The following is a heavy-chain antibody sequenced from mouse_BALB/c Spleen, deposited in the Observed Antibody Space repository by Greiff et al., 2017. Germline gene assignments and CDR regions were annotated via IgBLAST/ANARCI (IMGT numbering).Heavy chain of an antibody. CDR3: VRDRGSYWYFDV. CDR1: GFSLTSYD. D-gene: IGHD1-1*01. V-gene: IGHV2-9-2*01. Sequence: VQVVESGPGLVAPSQSLSITCTVSGFSLTSYDISWIRQPPGKGLEWLGVIWTGGGTNYNSAFMSRLSISKDNSKSQVFLKMNSLQTDDTAIYYCVRDRGSYWYFDVWGAGTTVTVSS. CDR2: IWTGGGT. J-gene: IGHJ1*01.